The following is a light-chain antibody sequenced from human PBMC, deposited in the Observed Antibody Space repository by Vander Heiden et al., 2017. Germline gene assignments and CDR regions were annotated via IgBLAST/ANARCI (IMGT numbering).Light chain of an antibody. V-gene: IGKV1-39*01. CDR1: QSISSY. CDR2: AAS. J-gene: IGKJ1*01. CDR3: QQNYSTPRT. Sequence: QMTQSPSSLSASVGDRVTITCRASQSISSYLNWYQQKPGKAPKLLIYAASSLQSGVPSRFSGSGSGTDFTLTISSLQPEDFATYYCQQNYSTPRTFGQGTKVEIK.